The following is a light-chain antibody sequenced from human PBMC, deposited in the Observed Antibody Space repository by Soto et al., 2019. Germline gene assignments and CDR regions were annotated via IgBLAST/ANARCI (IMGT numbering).Light chain of an antibody. CDR2: DNN. J-gene: IGLJ2*01. CDR1: SSNIGAGYD. Sequence: QSVLTQPPSVSGAPGQRVTISCTGSSSNIGAGYDVHWYQQLPGTAPKLLIYDNNNRPSGVPDRFSGSKSGTSASLAITGLQAEDEACYNCQSYDSSLSEVVFGGGTKLTVL. V-gene: IGLV1-40*01. CDR3: QSYDSSLSEVV.